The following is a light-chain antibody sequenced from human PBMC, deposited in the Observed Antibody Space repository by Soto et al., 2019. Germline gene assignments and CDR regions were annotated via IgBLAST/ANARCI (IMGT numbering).Light chain of an antibody. CDR3: SSYGGSNNLV. Sequence: QSELTQPPSASGSPGQSVTISCTGTSSDVGHYDYVSWYQQHPGKTPKLMIYEVSKRPSGVPDRFSVSKFGYTASLTVSGLQAEDEADYYCSSYGGSNNLVFGGGTKLTVL. CDR2: EVS. J-gene: IGLJ2*01. V-gene: IGLV2-8*01. CDR1: SSDVGHYDY.